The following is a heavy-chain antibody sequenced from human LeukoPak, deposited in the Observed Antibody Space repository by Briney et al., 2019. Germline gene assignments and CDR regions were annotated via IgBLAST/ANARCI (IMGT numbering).Heavy chain of an antibody. J-gene: IGHJ4*02. D-gene: IGHD2-2*01. V-gene: IGHV3-7*01. CDR1: GFTFSGYW. Sequence: GGSLRLSCAASGFTFSGYWMSWVRQAPGKGLEWAANIKEDGSEKYYVDSVKGRFTISRDNAKNSLYLQMNSLRAEDTAVYYCARPAHCSSTSCSAFDYWGQGTLVTVSS. CDR3: ARPAHCSSTSCSAFDY. CDR2: IKEDGSEK.